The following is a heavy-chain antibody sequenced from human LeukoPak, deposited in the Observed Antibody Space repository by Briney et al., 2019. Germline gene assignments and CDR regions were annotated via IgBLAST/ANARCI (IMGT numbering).Heavy chain of an antibody. CDR1: GSTLRPFG. V-gene: IGHV3-7*03. CDR2: IKKDGSDK. CDR3: ARKTVVGSYFDY. J-gene: IGHJ4*02. Sequence: GGSLRPSWAALGSTLRPFGLVWVRRPPGRGLEWVANIKKDGSDKYYVDSVKGRFTISRDNAKNSLYLQMNSLRAEDTAVYYCARKTVVGSYFDYWGQGTPVTVPS. D-gene: IGHD4-23*01.